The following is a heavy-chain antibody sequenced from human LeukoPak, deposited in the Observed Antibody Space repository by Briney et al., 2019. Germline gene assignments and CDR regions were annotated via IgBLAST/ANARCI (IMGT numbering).Heavy chain of an antibody. CDR1: GGSIRSSSYY. CDR3: ARNISVVDSYSLDY. D-gene: IGHD2-15*01. V-gene: IGHV4-39*01. CDR2: IYFSGST. Sequence: PSETLSLTCTVSGGSIRSSSYYWAWIRQPPGKGLEWIGSIYFSGSTHYNPSLRSRVTISVDTSKNQFSLKLSSVTAADTAVYYCARNISVVDSYSLDYWGQGTLVTVSS. J-gene: IGHJ4*02.